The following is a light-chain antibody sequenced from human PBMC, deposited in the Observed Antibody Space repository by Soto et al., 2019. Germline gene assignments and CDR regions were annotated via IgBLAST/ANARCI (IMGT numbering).Light chain of an antibody. CDR2: AAS. CDR3: QQSYNSPQP. Sequence: DIQMTQYPSSLSASVGDRVTITCRASQTIMTYLNWYQLKPGKPPRLLIYAASSLQSGVPSRFSGSGSGTDFTLTISSLQPEDFATYSCQQSYNSPQPFGQVTNVDIK. V-gene: IGKV1-39*01. CDR1: QTIMTY. J-gene: IGKJ1*01.